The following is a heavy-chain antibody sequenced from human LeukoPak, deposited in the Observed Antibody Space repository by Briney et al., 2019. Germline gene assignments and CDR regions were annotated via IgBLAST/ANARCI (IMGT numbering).Heavy chain of an antibody. CDR1: GGSISSYY. D-gene: IGHD1-26*01. Sequence: SETLSLTCTVSGGSISSYYWSWIRQPPGKGLEWIGYIYYSGSTNYNPSLKSRVTISVDTSKNQFSLKLSSVTAADTAVYYCARVGSGHYYYYMDVWGKGTTVTVSS. V-gene: IGHV4-59*01. CDR3: ARVGSGHYYYYMDV. CDR2: IYYSGST. J-gene: IGHJ6*03.